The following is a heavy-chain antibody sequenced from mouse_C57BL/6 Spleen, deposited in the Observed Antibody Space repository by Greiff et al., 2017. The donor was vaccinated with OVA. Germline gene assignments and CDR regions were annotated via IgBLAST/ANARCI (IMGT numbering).Heavy chain of an antibody. J-gene: IGHJ4*01. Sequence: QVQLQQPVTELVKPGASVKLSCKASGYTFTSYWMHWVKQRPGQGLEWIGNINPSNGGTNYNEKFKSKATLTVDKSSSTAYMQLSSLTSEDSAVYYCARSGGYDYDVTSYYYAMDYWGQGTSVTVSS. CDR2: INPSNGGT. V-gene: IGHV1-53*01. CDR3: ARSGGYDYDVTSYYYAMDY. CDR1: GYTFTSYW. D-gene: IGHD2-4*01.